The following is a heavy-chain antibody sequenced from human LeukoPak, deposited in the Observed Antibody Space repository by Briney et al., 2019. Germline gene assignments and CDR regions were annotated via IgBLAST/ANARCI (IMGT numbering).Heavy chain of an antibody. V-gene: IGHV3-30*04. D-gene: IGHD3-22*01. CDR1: GFTFSSYA. CDR3: ARDDSTSYDYGNHDY. Sequence: GGSLRLSCAASGFTFSSYAMHWVRQAPGKGLEWVAVISYDGINKYYADSVKGRFTISRDNSKNTLYLQMNSLRAEDTAVYYCARDDSTSYDYGNHDYWGQGTLVTVSS. J-gene: IGHJ4*02. CDR2: ISYDGINK.